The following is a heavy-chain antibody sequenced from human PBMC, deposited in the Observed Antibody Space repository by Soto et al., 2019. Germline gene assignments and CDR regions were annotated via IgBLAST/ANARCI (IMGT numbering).Heavy chain of an antibody. Sequence: QVQLVESGGGVVQPGRSLRLSCAASGFTFSSYGMHWVRQAPGKGLEWVAVISYDGSNKYYADSVKGRFTISRDNSKNTLYLQMNSLRAEDTAVYYCAKGSRYCTNGVCFGVAADYFDDWGQGTLGTVSS. CDR3: AKGSRYCTNGVCFGVAADYFDD. CDR1: GFTFSSYG. J-gene: IGHJ4*02. D-gene: IGHD2-8*01. V-gene: IGHV3-30*18. CDR2: ISYDGSNK.